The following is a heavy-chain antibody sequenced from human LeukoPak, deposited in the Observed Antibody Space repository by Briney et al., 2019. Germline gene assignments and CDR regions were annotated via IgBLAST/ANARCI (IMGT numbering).Heavy chain of an antibody. V-gene: IGHV1-18*01. J-gene: IGHJ6*03. D-gene: IGHD3-3*01. CDR3: ARGNDFWSGPYYYYMDV. Sequence: GASVKVSCKASGYTFTSYGISWVRQAPGQGLEWMGWISAYNGNTNYAQKLQGRVTMTTDTSTSTAYMELRSLRSDDTAVYYCARGNDFWSGPYYYYMDVWGKGTTVTVSS. CDR2: ISAYNGNT. CDR1: GYTFTSYG.